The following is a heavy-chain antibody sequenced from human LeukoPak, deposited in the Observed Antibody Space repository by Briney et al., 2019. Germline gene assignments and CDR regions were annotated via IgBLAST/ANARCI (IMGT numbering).Heavy chain of an antibody. D-gene: IGHD2-15*01. J-gene: IGHJ3*02. CDR3: ARGRYCSADICSGGDAFDI. CDR1: GGSINNY. V-gene: IGHV4-4*07. CDR2: IYTRGST. Sequence: ASETLSLTCTVFGGSINNYWSWIRQPAGKGLEWIGRIYTRGSTNYNPSLKSRVTMSVDTSKNQLSLKLSSVTAADTAVYYCARGRYCSADICSGGDAFDIWGQGTMVSVSS.